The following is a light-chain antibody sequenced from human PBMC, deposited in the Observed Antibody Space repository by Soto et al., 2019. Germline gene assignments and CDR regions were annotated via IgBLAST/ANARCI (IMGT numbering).Light chain of an antibody. CDR3: QHYNSYSEA. Sequence: DIQMTQSPSTLSGSVGHRVTIACRSSQTISSWLAGYQQKPEKAPKLLIYKASTLKSGVPSRFSGSGSGTEFTLTISSMQPDDFANYYCQHYNSYSEAFGQGTKVDIK. CDR1: QTISSW. CDR2: KAS. V-gene: IGKV1-5*03. J-gene: IGKJ1*01.